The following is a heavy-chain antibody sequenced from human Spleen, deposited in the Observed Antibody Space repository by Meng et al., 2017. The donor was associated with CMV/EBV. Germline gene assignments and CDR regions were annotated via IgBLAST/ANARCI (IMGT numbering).Heavy chain of an antibody. CDR3: ARGLYDSSGYYFDAFDI. D-gene: IGHD3-22*01. V-gene: IGHV3-7*01. J-gene: IGHJ3*02. CDR2: IKQDGSEK. Sequence: GESLKISCAASGFTFSSYWMHWVRQAPGKGLEWVANIKQDGSEKYYVDSVKGRFTISRDNAKNSLYLQMNSLRAEDTAVYYCARGLYDSSGYYFDAFDIWGQGTMVTVSS. CDR1: GFTFSSYW.